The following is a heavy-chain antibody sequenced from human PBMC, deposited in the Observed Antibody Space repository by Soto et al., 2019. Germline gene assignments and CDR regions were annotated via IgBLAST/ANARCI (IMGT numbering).Heavy chain of an antibody. D-gene: IGHD2-2*01. CDR1: GYTFTSYD. CDR2: MNANNGNT. CDR3: ARPSSPQGPYYFDY. V-gene: IGHV1-8*01. Sequence: ASVKVSCKASGYTFTSYDINWVRQAPGQGLEWMGWMNANNGNTGYAQKFQGRVTITADESTSTAYMELSSLRSEDTAVYYCARPSSPQGPYYFDYWGQGTLVTVSS. J-gene: IGHJ4*02.